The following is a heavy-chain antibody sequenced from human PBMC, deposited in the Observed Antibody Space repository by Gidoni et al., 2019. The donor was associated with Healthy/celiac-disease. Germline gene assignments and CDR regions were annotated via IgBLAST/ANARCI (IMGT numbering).Heavy chain of an antibody. CDR1: GCSISSSSYY. CDR3: ARRRLQYPFDY. Sequence: QLQLPESGPGLVKPSETLSLTCTVSGCSISSSSYYWGWIRQPPGKGLEWIGSIYYSGSTYYNPSLKSRVTISVDTSKNQFSLKLSSVTAADTAVYYCARRRLQYPFDYWGQGTLVTVSS. J-gene: IGHJ4*02. V-gene: IGHV4-39*01. D-gene: IGHD6-25*01. CDR2: IYYSGST.